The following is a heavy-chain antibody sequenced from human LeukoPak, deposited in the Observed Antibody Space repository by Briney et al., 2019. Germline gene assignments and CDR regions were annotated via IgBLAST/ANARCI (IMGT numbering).Heavy chain of an antibody. CDR2: IYYSGST. D-gene: IGHD6-13*01. Sequence: SETLSLTCTVSGGSISSSSYYWGWIRQPPGKGLEWIGYIYYSGSTYYNPSLKSRVTISVDTSKNQFSLKLSSVTAADTAVYYCARVAAAAGTYVSLFDPWGQGTLVTVSS. CDR3: ARVAAAAGTYVSLFDP. CDR1: GGSISSSSYY. J-gene: IGHJ5*02. V-gene: IGHV4-31*03.